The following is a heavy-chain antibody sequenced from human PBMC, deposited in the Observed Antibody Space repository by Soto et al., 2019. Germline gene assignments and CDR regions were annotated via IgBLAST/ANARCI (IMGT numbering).Heavy chain of an antibody. D-gene: IGHD1-7*01. Sequence: ASETLSLTCTVSGVSISSSSYYWGWIRQPPGKGLEWIGSIYYSGSTYYNPSLKSRVTISVDTSKNQFSLKLSSVTAADTALYYCARLNAGTTYYYYGMDVWGQGTTVTAP. J-gene: IGHJ6*02. CDR2: IYYSGST. V-gene: IGHV4-39*01. CDR1: GVSISSSSYY. CDR3: ARLNAGTTYYYYGMDV.